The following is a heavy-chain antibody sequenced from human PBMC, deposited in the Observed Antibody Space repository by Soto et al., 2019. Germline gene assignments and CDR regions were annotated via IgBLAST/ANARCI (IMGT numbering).Heavy chain of an antibody. V-gene: IGHV3-49*03. CDR1: GFTFGDYG. J-gene: IGHJ5*02. D-gene: IGHD3-16*01. CDR3: TRGPLGDPIWGSYWFDP. Sequence: EVQLVESGGDLVQPGRSLRLSCTASGFTFGDYGLSWFRQAPGKGLEWVGFIRYKANGGTTEYAASVKGRFTISSDDSRSIAHLQMNSLKTEDTAVYYCTRGPLGDPIWGSYWFDPWGQGILVTVSS. CDR2: IRYKANGGTT.